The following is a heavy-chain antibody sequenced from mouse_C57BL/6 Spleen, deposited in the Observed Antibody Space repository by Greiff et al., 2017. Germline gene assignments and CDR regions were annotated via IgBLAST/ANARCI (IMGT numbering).Heavy chain of an antibody. CDR2: IDPSDSET. V-gene: IGHV1-52*01. D-gene: IGHD2-2*01. Sequence: VQLQQPGAELVRPGSSVKLSCKASGYTFTSYWMHWVKQRPIQGLEWIGNIDPSDSETHYNQKFKDKATLTVDKSSSTAYMQLSSLTSEDSAVYYCARSGGYPSYFDVWGTGTTVTVSS. J-gene: IGHJ1*03. CDR3: ARSGGYPSYFDV. CDR1: GYTFTSYW.